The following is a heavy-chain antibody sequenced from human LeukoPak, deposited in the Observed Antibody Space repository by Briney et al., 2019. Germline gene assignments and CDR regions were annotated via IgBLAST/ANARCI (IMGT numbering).Heavy chain of an antibody. CDR3: ARGTYSSGWYPDYFDY. D-gene: IGHD6-19*01. Sequence: GGSLRLSCVASGFTFSDYWMSWVRQAPGRGLEWVANIKQDGSDKYYADSMRGRFTISRDNAKDSLYLQMNSLRAEDTAVYFCARGTYSSGWYPDYFDYWGQGTLVTVSS. CDR1: GFTFSDYW. J-gene: IGHJ4*02. V-gene: IGHV3-7*03. CDR2: IKQDGSDK.